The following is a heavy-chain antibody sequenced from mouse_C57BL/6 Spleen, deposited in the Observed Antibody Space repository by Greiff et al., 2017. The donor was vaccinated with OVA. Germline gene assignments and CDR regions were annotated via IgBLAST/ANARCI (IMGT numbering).Heavy chain of an antibody. D-gene: IGHD1-1*01. CDR3: AISEGFTTVVGDFDV. V-gene: IGHV1-64*01. J-gene: IGHJ1*03. CDR2: IHPNSGST. CDR1: GYTFTSYW. Sequence: QVQLQQPGAELVKPGASVKLSCKASGYTFTSYWMHWVKQRPGQGLEWIGMIHPNSGSTNYNEKFKSKATLTVDTSSSTAYMQLSSQTSEDSAVYYCAISEGFTTVVGDFDVWGTGTTVTVSS.